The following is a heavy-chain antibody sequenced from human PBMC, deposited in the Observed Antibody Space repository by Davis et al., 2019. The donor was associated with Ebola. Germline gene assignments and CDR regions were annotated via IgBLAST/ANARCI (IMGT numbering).Heavy chain of an antibody. CDR3: AKGPTVLNWFDP. J-gene: IGHJ5*02. CDR1: GFTFSSYW. CDR2: IKQDGSEK. Sequence: GESLKISCAASGFTFSSYWMSWVRQAPGKGLEWVANIKQDGSEKYYVDSVKGRFTISRDNSKNTLYLQMNSLRAEDTAVYYCAKGPTVLNWFDPWGQGTLVIVSS. D-gene: IGHD3-16*01. V-gene: IGHV3-7*03.